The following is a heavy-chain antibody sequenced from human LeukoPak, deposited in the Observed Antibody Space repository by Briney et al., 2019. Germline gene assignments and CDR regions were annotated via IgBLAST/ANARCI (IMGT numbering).Heavy chain of an antibody. Sequence: GGSLRLSCAASGFTFSSYAMSWVRQAPGKGLEWVSAISGSGGSTYYADSVKGRFTISRDDSKNTLYPQMNSLRAEDTAVYYCAKTGRRVVMAHAFDYWGQGTLVTVSS. CDR3: AKTGRRVVMAHAFDY. V-gene: IGHV3-23*01. CDR1: GFTFSSYA. CDR2: ISGSGGST. D-gene: IGHD3-3*01. J-gene: IGHJ4*02.